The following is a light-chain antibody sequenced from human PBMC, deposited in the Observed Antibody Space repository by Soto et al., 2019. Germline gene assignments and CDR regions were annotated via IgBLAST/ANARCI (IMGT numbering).Light chain of an antibody. CDR3: QQRTSWPWT. Sequence: EIVLTQSPATLSLSPGERATLSCRASQSISNSLAWYQQRPGQAPRLLLYDASYMVPGTPARVSGSGSGTDFTLTISSLEPEDFAVYYCQQRTSWPWTFGQGTKVEIK. J-gene: IGKJ1*01. CDR2: DAS. CDR1: QSISNS. V-gene: IGKV3-11*01.